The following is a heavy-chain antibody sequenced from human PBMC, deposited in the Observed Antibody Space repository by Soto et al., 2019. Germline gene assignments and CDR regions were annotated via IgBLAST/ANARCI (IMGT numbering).Heavy chain of an antibody. D-gene: IGHD2-2*01. CDR3: ATSAAKYYYYGMDV. J-gene: IGHJ6*02. V-gene: IGHV4-59*08. CDR1: GGSISSYY. CDR2: IYYSGST. Sequence: PSETLSLTCTVSGGSISSYYWSWIRQPPGKGLEWIGYIYYSGSTNYNPSLKSRVTISVDTSKNQFSLKLSSVTAADTAVYYCATSAAKYYYYGMDVWGQGTTVTVSS.